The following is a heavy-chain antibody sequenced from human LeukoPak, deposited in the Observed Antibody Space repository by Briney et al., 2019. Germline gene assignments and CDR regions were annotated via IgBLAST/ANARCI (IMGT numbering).Heavy chain of an antibody. D-gene: IGHD3-9*01. J-gene: IGHJ5*02. Sequence: GGSLRLSCVASGFSFSSYAMTWVRQAPGKGLEWVSSIRGSGDSTYYADSVKGRFTISRDNSKNTLYLQTNSLRAEDTAVYYCAKEPLGILTGPDWFDPWGQGTLVTVSS. CDR3: AKEPLGILTGPDWFDP. V-gene: IGHV3-23*01. CDR2: IRGSGDST. CDR1: GFSFSSYA.